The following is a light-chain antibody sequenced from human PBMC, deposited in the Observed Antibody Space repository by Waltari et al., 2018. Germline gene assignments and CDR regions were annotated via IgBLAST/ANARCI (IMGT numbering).Light chain of an antibody. CDR1: SNDVGGYNS. Sequence: SALTQPASVSGSPGQSVTIFCAGTSNDVGGYNSVPWYQEHPGQAPRVIIYDVSDRPSGVSDRFSGSKSGNTASLTISGLQVEDEADYYCSSQSSNDVVLFGGGTKLTVL. CDR2: DVS. V-gene: IGLV2-14*01. CDR3: SSQSSNDVVL. J-gene: IGLJ2*01.